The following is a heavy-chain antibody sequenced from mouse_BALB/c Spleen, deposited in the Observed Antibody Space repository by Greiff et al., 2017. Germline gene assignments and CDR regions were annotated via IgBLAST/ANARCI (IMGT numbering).Heavy chain of an antibody. CDR2: ISYSGST. Sequence: EVKLMESGPGLVKPSQSLSLTCTVTGYSITSDYAWNWIRQFPGNKLEWMGYISYSGSTSYNPSLKSRISITRDTSKNQFFLQLNSVTTEDTATYYCARSHYYYGSYWGQGTLVTVSA. CDR3: ARSHYYYGSY. D-gene: IGHD1-1*01. CDR1: GYSITSDYA. V-gene: IGHV3-2*02. J-gene: IGHJ3*01.